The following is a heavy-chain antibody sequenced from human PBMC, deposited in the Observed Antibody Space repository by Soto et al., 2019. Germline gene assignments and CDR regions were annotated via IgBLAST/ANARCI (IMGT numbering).Heavy chain of an antibody. CDR2: INHSGST. CDR3: ARGGYDILTGYYAEYFQH. J-gene: IGHJ1*01. Sequence: SETLSLTCAVSGGSISSGGYSWSWIRQPPGKGLEWIGEINHSGSTNYNPSLKSRVTISVDTSKNQFSLKLSSVTAADTAVYYCARGGYDILTGYYAEYFQHWGQGTLVTVSS. CDR1: GGSISSGGYS. D-gene: IGHD3-9*01. V-gene: IGHV4-34*01.